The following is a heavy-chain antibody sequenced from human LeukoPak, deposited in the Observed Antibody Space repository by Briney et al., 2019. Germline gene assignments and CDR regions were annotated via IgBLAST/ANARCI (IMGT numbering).Heavy chain of an antibody. CDR1: GFTVSSNY. CDR3: ARDSRRYYYDSSGYFDY. J-gene: IGHJ4*02. Sequence: GGSLRLSCAASGFTVSSNYMSWVRQAPGKGLEWVSVIYSGGSTYYADSVKGRFTISRDNPKNTLYLQMNSLRAEDTAVYYCARDSRRYYYDSSGYFDYWGQGTLVTVSS. V-gene: IGHV3-53*01. CDR2: IYSGGST. D-gene: IGHD3-22*01.